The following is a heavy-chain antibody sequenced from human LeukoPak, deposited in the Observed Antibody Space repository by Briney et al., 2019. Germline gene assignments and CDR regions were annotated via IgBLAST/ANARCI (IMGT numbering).Heavy chain of an antibody. Sequence: SETLSLTCSFSGGSISSSIYYWGWIRQPPGKGLEWIGSIYYSGSTYYNPSLKSRVTISVDTSKNQFSLKLRSVTAADTAVYYCARRLGGSGSYYYWGQGTLVTVSS. CDR1: GGSISSSIYY. V-gene: IGHV4-39*01. CDR3: ARRLGGSGSYYY. D-gene: IGHD3-10*01. CDR2: IYYSGST. J-gene: IGHJ4*02.